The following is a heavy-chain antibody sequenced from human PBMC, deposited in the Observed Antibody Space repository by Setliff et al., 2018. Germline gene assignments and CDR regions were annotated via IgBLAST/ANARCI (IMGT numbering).Heavy chain of an antibody. V-gene: IGHV1-18*01. CDR1: GYPFTHQG. CDR3: ARGGYGGYHEALDI. Sequence: ASVKVSCKASGYPFTHQGISWVRQAPGQGLEWMGWISAYNGDTNFIQKFHDRVTMTTDRSTSTAYMELRSLGSDDTAMYYCARGGYGGYHEALDIWGQGTMVTVSS. D-gene: IGHD5-12*01. CDR2: ISAYNGDT. J-gene: IGHJ3*02.